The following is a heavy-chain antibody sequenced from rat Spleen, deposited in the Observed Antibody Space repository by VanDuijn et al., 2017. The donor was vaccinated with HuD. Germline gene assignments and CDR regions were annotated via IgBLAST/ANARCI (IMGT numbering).Heavy chain of an antibody. Sequence: EVQLVESGGGLVQPGGSLKVSCADSGFIFSDYYMAWVRQAPEKGLEWVASISYDGSSTYFGDSVKGRFTISRDNAKSTLYLQMNSLRSVDTATYYSTTSWEAYYWGNGVMVTVSS. J-gene: IGHJ2*01. CDR2: ISYDGSST. CDR3: TTSWEAYY. V-gene: IGHV5-22*01. D-gene: IGHD5-1*01. CDR1: GFIFSDYY.